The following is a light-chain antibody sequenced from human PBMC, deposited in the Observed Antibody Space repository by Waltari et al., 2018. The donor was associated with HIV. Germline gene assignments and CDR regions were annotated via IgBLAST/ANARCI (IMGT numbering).Light chain of an antibody. Sequence: QPALTQPPSVSGAPGQRVTISCTGLTRTNVGTTYDVHWYQQFPGTAPSLLIPSTTNRPSGVPERFSASKSGTSASLSITGVRPEDEAHYYCQSYDIRHGVWVFGGGTKLTVL. CDR3: QSYDIRHGVWV. CDR1: RTNVGTTYD. V-gene: IGLV1-40*01. CDR2: STT. J-gene: IGLJ3*02.